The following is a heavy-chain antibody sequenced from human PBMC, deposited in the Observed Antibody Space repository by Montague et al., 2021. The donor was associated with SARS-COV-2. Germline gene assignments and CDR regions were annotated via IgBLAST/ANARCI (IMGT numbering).Heavy chain of an antibody. D-gene: IGHD1-26*01. Sequence: PALVKPTQTLTLTCTFSGFSLSTSGMCVSWIRQPPGKALEWLALIDWDDDKYYSTSPKTRLTISKDTSKNQVVLTMTNMDPVDTATYYCARIWGATRGDAFDIWGQGTMVTVSS. CDR2: IDWDDDK. CDR3: ARIWGATRGDAFDI. V-gene: IGHV2-70*01. CDR1: GFSLSTSGMC. J-gene: IGHJ3*02.